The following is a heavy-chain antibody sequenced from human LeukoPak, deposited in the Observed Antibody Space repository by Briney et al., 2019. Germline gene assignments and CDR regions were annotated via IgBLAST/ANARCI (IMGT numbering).Heavy chain of an antibody. CDR2: ISYDGSNK. V-gene: IGHV3-30*18. Sequence: GGSLRLSCAASGFTFSSYGMHWVRRAPGKGLEWVAVISYDGSNKYYADSVKGRFTISRDKSKNTLYLQMNSLRAEDTAVYYCAEDHQDTVVVPAATAYYYGMDVWGQGTTVTVSS. CDR3: AEDHQDTVVVPAATAYYYGMDV. D-gene: IGHD2-2*01. CDR1: GFTFSSYG. J-gene: IGHJ6*02.